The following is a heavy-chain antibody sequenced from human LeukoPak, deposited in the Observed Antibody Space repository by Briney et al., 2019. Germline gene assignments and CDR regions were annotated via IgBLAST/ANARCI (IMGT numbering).Heavy chain of an antibody. CDR1: GFTFTSYW. D-gene: IGHD3-22*01. CDR2: IKQEGSEK. J-gene: IGHJ5*02. Sequence: GGSLRLSCAASGFTFTSYWMTWVRQAPGKGLEWVANIKQEGSEKYYLDSVKGRFTISRDNAKNSLYLQMNSLRAEDTAVYYCARDDSSLYNWFDPWGQGTLVTVSS. V-gene: IGHV3-7*03. CDR3: ARDDSSLYNWFDP.